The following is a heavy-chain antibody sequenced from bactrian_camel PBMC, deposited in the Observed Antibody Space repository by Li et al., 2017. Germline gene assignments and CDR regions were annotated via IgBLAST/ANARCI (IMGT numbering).Heavy chain of an antibody. V-gene: IGHV3S42*01. CDR3: ARAREMSMNGRQLLEGRDLY. Sequence: DVQLVESGGGSVQTGGSLTLSCQDSRYTYGRHSMAWEMAWFRQAPGKEREGVAAISGSGWTTRYSESVKGRFTISRDNANNTLFLQMNSLKPEDTAIYYCARAREMSMNGRQLLEGRDLYWGQGTQVTVSS. J-gene: IGHJ4*01. CDR2: ISGSGWTT. D-gene: IGHD3*01. CDR1: RYTYGRHS.